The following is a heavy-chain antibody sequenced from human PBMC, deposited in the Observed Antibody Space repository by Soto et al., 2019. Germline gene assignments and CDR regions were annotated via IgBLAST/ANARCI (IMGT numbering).Heavy chain of an antibody. V-gene: IGHV3-30-3*01. J-gene: IGHJ4*02. CDR2: ISYDGSNK. Sequence: QVQLVESGGGVVQPGRSLRLSCVGYGFTFSSYAIHWVRHAPGKELEWLAVISYDGSNKFYADSVKGRFTISRDNSKNTLYLKMNSLRGGDTAVYYCARDPNGSFSPFEYWGQGTLVTVSS. D-gene: IGHD1-26*01. CDR1: GFTFSSYA. CDR3: ARDPNGSFSPFEY.